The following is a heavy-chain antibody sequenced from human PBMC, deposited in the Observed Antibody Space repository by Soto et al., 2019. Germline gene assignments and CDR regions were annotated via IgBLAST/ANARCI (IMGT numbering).Heavy chain of an antibody. CDR3: ARIASAGRGWDV. J-gene: IGHJ6*02. Sequence: EVPLVESGGGLVQPGGSLRLSCADFGFTFSNYWMSWVRQAPVKGLEWVGNIKQDGSEKNYVDSVKGRFTISRDNAKNSPYLQMNSLRAEDTAVYYCARIASAGRGWDVWGQGTTVVVSS. CDR1: GFTFSNYW. V-gene: IGHV3-7*01. D-gene: IGHD6-13*01. CDR2: IKQDGSEK.